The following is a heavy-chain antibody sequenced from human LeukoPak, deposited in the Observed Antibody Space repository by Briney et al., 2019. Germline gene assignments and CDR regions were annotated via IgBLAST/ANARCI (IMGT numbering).Heavy chain of an antibody. CDR3: TRHVYDFWSGYYSDDY. Sequence: PGGSLKLSCAASGFTFSGSAMHWVRQASGKGLEWVGRIRGKANSYATAYAASVKGRFTISRDDSKNTAYLQMNSLKTEDTAVYYCTRHVYDFWSGYYSDDYWGQGTLVTVSS. V-gene: IGHV3-73*01. CDR1: GFTFSGSA. D-gene: IGHD3-3*01. J-gene: IGHJ4*02. CDR2: IRGKANSYAT.